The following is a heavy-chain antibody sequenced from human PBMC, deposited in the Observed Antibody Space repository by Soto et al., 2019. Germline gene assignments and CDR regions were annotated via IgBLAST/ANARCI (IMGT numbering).Heavy chain of an antibody. J-gene: IGHJ5*02. CDR1: GFTFSSYA. V-gene: IGHV3-23*01. CDR3: AKSRGYSGYRTFDP. Sequence: GGSLRLSCAASGFTFSSYAMSWVRQAPGKGLEWVSAISGSGGSTYYADSVKGLFTISRDNSKNTLYLQMNSLRAEDTAVYYCAKSRGYSGYRTFDPWGQGTLVTVFS. D-gene: IGHD5-12*01. CDR2: ISGSGGST.